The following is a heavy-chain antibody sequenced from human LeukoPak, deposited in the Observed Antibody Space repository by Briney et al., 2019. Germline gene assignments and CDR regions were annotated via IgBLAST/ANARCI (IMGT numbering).Heavy chain of an antibody. CDR3: AKDSVGATTLDWFDS. D-gene: IGHD1-26*01. J-gene: IGHJ5*01. V-gene: IGHV3-30*02. Sequence: PGGSLRLSCAASGFTFSSYAMHWVRQAPGKGLDWVAFIRYDGNNKFYADSVKGRFTISRDNSKNTLYLQMNNLRPEDTAIYYCAKDSVGATTLDWFDSWGQGTLVTVSS. CDR2: IRYDGNNK. CDR1: GFTFSSYA.